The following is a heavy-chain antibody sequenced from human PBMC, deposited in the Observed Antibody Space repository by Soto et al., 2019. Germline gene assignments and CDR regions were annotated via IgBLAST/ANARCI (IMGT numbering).Heavy chain of an antibody. J-gene: IGHJ3*02. V-gene: IGHV3-9*01. Sequence: EVQLVESGGGLVQPGRSLRLSCAASGFTFDDYAMHWVRQAPGKGLEWVSCISWNSGSIGYADSVKGRFTISRDNAKNSLYLQMNSLRAEDTALYYCAKDAPAAHPGGDAFDIWGQGTMVTVSS. CDR3: AKDAPAAHPGGDAFDI. CDR1: GFTFDDYA. CDR2: ISWNSGSI. D-gene: IGHD2-2*01.